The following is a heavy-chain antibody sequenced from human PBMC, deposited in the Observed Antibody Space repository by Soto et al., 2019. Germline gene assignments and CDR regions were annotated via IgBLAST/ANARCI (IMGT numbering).Heavy chain of an antibody. D-gene: IGHD3-22*01. CDR1: GYTFTSYY. CDR3: ARRTQRYDSSGYSEWFDP. J-gene: IGHJ5*02. V-gene: IGHV1-46*01. Sequence: ASVKVSCKASGYTFTSYYMHWVRQAPGQGLEWMGIINPSGGSTSYAQKFQGRVTMTRDTSTSTVSLKLSSVTAADTAVYYCARRTQRYDSSGYSEWFDPWGQGTLVTVSS. CDR2: INPSGGST.